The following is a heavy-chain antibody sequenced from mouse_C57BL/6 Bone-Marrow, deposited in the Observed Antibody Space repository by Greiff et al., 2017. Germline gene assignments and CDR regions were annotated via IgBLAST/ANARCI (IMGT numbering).Heavy chain of an antibody. CDR2: IWSDGST. CDR3: ARHPGIITTVVT. D-gene: IGHD1-1*01. CDR1: GFSLTSYG. J-gene: IGHJ4*01. Sequence: LVAPSQSLSITCTVSGFSLTSYGVHWVRQPPGKGLEWLVVIWSDGSTTYNSALKSRLSISKDNSKSQVFLKMDSLQTDDTAMYYCARHPGIITTVVTWGQGTSVTVSS. V-gene: IGHV2-6-2*01.